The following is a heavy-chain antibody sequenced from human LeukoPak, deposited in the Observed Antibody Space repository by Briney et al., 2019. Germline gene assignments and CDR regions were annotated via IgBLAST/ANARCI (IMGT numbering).Heavy chain of an antibody. CDR2: IYYSGST. CDR1: GGSISSSSYY. D-gene: IGHD3-10*01. V-gene: IGHV4-39*07. CDR3: ARVRITMVRGVPDY. Sequence: SETLSLTCTVSGGSISSSSYYWGWIRQPPGKGLEWIGSIYYSGSTYYNPSLKSRVTISIDTSKNQFSLKLSSVTAADTAVYYCARVRITMVRGVPDYWGQGTLVTVSS. J-gene: IGHJ4*02.